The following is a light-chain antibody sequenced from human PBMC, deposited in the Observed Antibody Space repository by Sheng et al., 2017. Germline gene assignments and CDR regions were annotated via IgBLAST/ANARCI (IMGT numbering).Light chain of an antibody. V-gene: IGKV3-15*01. CDR1: QGVRSD. CDR3: QQYNKWPLP. CDR2: GAS. Sequence: EVVMTQSPATLSVSPGEKATLSCRASQGVRSDLAWYQQKPGQAPRLLIYGASTRATGVPARFSGSGSGTEFTLTISSLQSEDSAVYYCQQYNKWPLPFGGGTKVELK. J-gene: IGKJ4*01.